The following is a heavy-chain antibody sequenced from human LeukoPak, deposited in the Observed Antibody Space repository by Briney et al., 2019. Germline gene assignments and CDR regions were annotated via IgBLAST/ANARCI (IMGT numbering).Heavy chain of an antibody. CDR1: GFTFSSYA. J-gene: IGHJ4*02. D-gene: IGHD1-26*01. V-gene: IGHV3-23*01. Sequence: GGSLRLSCAASGFTFSSYAMSWVRQAPGKGLEWVSAISGSGGSTYYADSVKGRFTISRDNSKNTLYLQMNSLRAEDTAVYYCAKDGVGATIPYYFAYWGQGTLVTVSS. CDR3: AKDGVGATIPYYFAY. CDR2: ISGSGGST.